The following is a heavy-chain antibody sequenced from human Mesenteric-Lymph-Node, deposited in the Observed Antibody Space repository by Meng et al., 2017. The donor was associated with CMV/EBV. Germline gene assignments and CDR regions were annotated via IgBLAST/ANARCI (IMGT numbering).Heavy chain of an antibody. CDR2: IYYSGST. CDR1: GGSINNNNYY. CDR3: ALFHYCYYGFDV. Sequence: SETLSLTCTVSGGSINNNNYYWAWIRQSPGKGLEWIGSIYYSGSTYYNSSLWSRVTISIDTSKNQFSLNLSSVTAADTAFYYCALFHYCYYGFDVWGQGTTVTVSS. D-gene: IGHD2-21*01. J-gene: IGHJ6*02. V-gene: IGHV4-39*01.